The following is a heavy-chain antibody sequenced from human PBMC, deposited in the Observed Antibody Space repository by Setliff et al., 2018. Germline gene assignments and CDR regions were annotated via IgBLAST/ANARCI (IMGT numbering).Heavy chain of an antibody. D-gene: IGHD3-10*01. V-gene: IGHV1-2*02. CDR2: INPRTGVT. Sequence: ASVKVSCKASGYAFTGRYIHWVRQAPGQGLEWMGWINPRTGVTNYARKFQGRVTMTRDTSITTVYMDLSRLKSDDTAVYYCARGTDYHGSGSYWAKDVWGKGTTVTVSS. J-gene: IGHJ6*04. CDR1: GYAFTGRY. CDR3: ARGTDYHGSGSYWAKDV.